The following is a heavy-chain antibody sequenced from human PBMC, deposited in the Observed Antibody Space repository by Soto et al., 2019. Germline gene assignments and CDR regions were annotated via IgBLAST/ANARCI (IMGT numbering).Heavy chain of an antibody. CDR3: ASSRDISPAALDY. CDR1: GYTFTGYY. D-gene: IGHD5-12*01. J-gene: IGHJ4*02. V-gene: IGHV1-3*01. CDR2: INANNGNT. Sequence: ASVKVSCKASGYTFTGYYMHWVRHAPGQGLEWMGWINANNGNTKYSQKFQGRVTITRDTSASTAYMELSSLRSEDTAVYYCASSRDISPAALDYWGQGTLVTVSS.